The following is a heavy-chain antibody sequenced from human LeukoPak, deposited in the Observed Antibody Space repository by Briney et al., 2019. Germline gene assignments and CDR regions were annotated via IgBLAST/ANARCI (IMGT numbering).Heavy chain of an antibody. Sequence: GGSLRLSCAASGFTFTSYSMHWVRQSPGKGLEWVTYISGGGSTIYYADSVKGRFTISRDNAKNSLYLQMNSLRAEDTAVYYCARDLCSGGSCRLDYWGQGTLVTVSS. D-gene: IGHD2-15*01. CDR3: ARDLCSGGSCRLDY. V-gene: IGHV3-48*04. J-gene: IGHJ4*02. CDR2: ISGGGSTI. CDR1: GFTFTSYS.